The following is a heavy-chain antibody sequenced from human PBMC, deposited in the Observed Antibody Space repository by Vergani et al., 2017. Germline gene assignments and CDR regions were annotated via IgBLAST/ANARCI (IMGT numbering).Heavy chain of an antibody. CDR1: GGSISSSSYY. CDR2: IYYSGST. J-gene: IGHJ4*02. CDR3: AFIGGIVGAQIDY. Sequence: QLQLQESGPGLVKPSETLSLTCTVSGGSISSSSYYWGWIRQPPGKGLEWIGSIYYSGSTYYSPSLKSRVTISVDTSKNQFSLKLSSVTAADTAVYYCAFIGGIVGAQIDYWGQGTLVTVSS. V-gene: IGHV4-39*01. D-gene: IGHD1-26*01.